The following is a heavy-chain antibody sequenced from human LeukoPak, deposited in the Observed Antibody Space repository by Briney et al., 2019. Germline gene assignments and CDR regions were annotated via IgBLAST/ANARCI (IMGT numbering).Heavy chain of an antibody. CDR2: IYYSGST. D-gene: IGHD3-10*01. V-gene: IGHV4-59*08. CDR1: GGSISSYY. Sequence: SETLSLTCTVSGGSISSYYWSWIRQPPGKGLEWIGYIYYSGSTNYNPSLKSRVTISVDTSKNQFSLKLSSVTAADTAVYYCARLNYYYGSGSYSPYFDYWGQGTLVTVSS. CDR3: ARLNYYYGSGSYSPYFDY. J-gene: IGHJ4*02.